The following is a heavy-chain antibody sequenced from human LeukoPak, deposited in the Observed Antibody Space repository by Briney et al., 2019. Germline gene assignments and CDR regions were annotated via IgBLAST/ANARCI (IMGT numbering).Heavy chain of an antibody. V-gene: IGHV3-23*01. CDR2: ISGSGGST. CDR3: AKGSAAAGLIDY. Sequence: GGSLRLSCAASGFTFSSYAMHWVRQAPGKGLEWVSAISGSGGSTYYADSVKGRFTISRDNSKNTLYLQMNSLRAEDTAVYYCAKGSAAAGLIDYWGQGTLVTVSS. D-gene: IGHD6-13*01. CDR1: GFTFSSYA. J-gene: IGHJ4*02.